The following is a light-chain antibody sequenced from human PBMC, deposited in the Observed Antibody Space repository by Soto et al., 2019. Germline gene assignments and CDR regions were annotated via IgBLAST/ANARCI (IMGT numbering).Light chain of an antibody. Sequence: DIQMTQSPSTLSASVGDRVTITCRASQSISSWLAWYQQKPGKAPKLLIYKASSSESGVPSRFSGSGSRTEFTLTISSLQPDDFATYYCQQYNSYPYTFGQGTKLEIK. J-gene: IGKJ2*01. CDR2: KAS. V-gene: IGKV1-5*03. CDR1: QSISSW. CDR3: QQYNSYPYT.